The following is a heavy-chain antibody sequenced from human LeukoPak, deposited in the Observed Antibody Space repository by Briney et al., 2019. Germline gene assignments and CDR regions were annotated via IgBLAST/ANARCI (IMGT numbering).Heavy chain of an antibody. CDR2: LYSAGTT. J-gene: IGHJ4*02. CDR1: GFTVSTDY. Sequence: GGSLRLSCAVSGFTVSTDYMSWVRQAPGKGLEWVSILYSAGTTYYADSVKGRFTISRDNSKNTLYLQMNSLRAADTAVYYCARDKGTSYLSSFDYWGQGTLVTVSS. D-gene: IGHD6-6*01. V-gene: IGHV3-66*02. CDR3: ARDKGTSYLSSFDY.